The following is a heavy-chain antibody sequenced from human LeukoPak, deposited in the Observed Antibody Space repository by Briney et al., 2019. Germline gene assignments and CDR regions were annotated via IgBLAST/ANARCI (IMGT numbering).Heavy chain of an antibody. J-gene: IGHJ3*01. D-gene: IGHD5-12*01. Sequence: GGSLRLSCAASGFTFSSYWMHWVRQAPGKGLIWVSRINSDGSSTNYADSVKGRFTISRDNAKNTLYLQMNSLRAEDTAVYYCARRNSAYDNRAFYVWGQGTIVTVSS. CDR2: INSDGSST. V-gene: IGHV3-74*01. CDR3: ARRNSAYDNRAFYV. CDR1: GFTFSSYW.